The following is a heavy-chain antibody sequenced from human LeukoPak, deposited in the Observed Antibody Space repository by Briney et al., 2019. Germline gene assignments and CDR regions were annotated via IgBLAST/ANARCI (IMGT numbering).Heavy chain of an antibody. Sequence: GGSLRLSCAASGFTFDDYAMHWVRQAPGKGLEWVSLISGDGGSTYYADPVKGRFTISRDNSKNSLYLQMNSLRTEDTALYYCAKDILRGITVPTGWFDPWGQGTLVTVSS. CDR2: ISGDGGST. CDR3: AKDILRGITVPTGWFDP. CDR1: GFTFDDYA. J-gene: IGHJ5*02. V-gene: IGHV3-43*02. D-gene: IGHD2-2*01.